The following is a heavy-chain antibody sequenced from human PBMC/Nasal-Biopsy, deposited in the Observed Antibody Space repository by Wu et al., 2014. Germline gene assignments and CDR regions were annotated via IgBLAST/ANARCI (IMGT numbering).Heavy chain of an antibody. D-gene: IGHD2-2*01. CDR2: IDPNSGGT. J-gene: IGHJ4*02. CDR3: VRDYAEEFDY. CDR1: GYRFSGYY. V-gene: IGHV1-2*02. Sequence: VKVSCKASGYRFSGYYINWVRQAPGQGLEWMGWIDPNSGGTHYAPKFQGRVTVTRDTSIRTAYMELSGLRSDDTAVYYCVRDYAEEFDYWGQGTLVTVSS.